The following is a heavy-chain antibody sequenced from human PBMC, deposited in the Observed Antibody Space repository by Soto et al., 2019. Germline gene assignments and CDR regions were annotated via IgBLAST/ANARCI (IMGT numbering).Heavy chain of an antibody. J-gene: IGHJ4*02. D-gene: IGHD2-8*02. CDR3: ARDKITGLFDY. CDR2: IHHSGST. V-gene: IGHV4-59*11. Sequence: SETLSLTCSVSGGSITSHYCSWFRQPPGKGLEWIGYIHHSGSTSYNPSLKSRVTMSVDTSKNQFSLKLTSVTAADTAVYYCARDKITGLFDYWGQGTLVTVSS. CDR1: GGSITSHY.